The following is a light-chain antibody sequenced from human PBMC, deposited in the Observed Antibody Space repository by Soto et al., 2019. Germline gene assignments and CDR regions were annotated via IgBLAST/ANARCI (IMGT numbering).Light chain of an antibody. CDR1: SSDVGGYNY. CDR3: SSYTGSNTWV. V-gene: IGLV2-14*01. Sequence: QSALTQPASVSGSPGQSITISCTGTSSDVGGYNYVSWYQQYPGKAPKLMIYEVSDRPSWVSSRFSGSKSDNTASLTISGLLAEDEADYYCSSYTGSNTWVFGGGTKVTVL. J-gene: IGLJ3*02. CDR2: EVS.